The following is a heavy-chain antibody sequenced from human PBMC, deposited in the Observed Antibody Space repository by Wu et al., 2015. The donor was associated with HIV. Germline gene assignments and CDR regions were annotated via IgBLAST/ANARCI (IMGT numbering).Heavy chain of an antibody. J-gene: IGHJ6*02. Sequence: QLVQSGAEVKKPGASVKLSCKTEYSFTGYYMHWVRQAPGQGLEWMGWIIPIFGTSNYAQKFQGRVTITTDESTSTAYMELSSLRSEDTAVYYCARDLLPTTSWTDSYYYGMDVWGQGTTVTVAS. V-gene: IGHV1-69*05. CDR1: EYSFTGYY. CDR3: ARDLLPTTSWTDSYYYGMDV. CDR2: IIPIFGTS. D-gene: IGHD2-2*01.